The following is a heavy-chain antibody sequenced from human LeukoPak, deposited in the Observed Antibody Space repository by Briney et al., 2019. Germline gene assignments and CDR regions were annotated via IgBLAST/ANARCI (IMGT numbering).Heavy chain of an antibody. Sequence: GGSLRLSCAASGLTLSDHHMSWIRQAPGKGLECVSYISSGGGSIYYADSVEGRFTISRDTSKNSLYLQMNSLRAEDTAVYYCARDPQRGDGYNYDYWGQGTLVTVSS. CDR1: GLTLSDHH. D-gene: IGHD5-24*01. J-gene: IGHJ4*02. CDR3: ARDPQRGDGYNYDY. CDR2: ISSGGGSI. V-gene: IGHV3-11*01.